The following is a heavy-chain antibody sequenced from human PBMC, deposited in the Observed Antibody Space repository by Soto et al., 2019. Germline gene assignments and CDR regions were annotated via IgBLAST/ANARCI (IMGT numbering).Heavy chain of an antibody. D-gene: IGHD2-2*02. J-gene: IGHJ5*02. CDR1: GGSISSSSYY. V-gene: IGHV4-39*01. CDR2: IYYSGST. CDR3: ARLFHTHNWFDP. Sequence: SETLSLTCTVSGGSISSSSYYWGWIRQPPGKGLEWIGSIYYSGSTYYNPSLKSRVTISVDTSKNQFSLKLSSVTAADTAVYYCARLFHTHNWFDPWGQGTLVTVSS.